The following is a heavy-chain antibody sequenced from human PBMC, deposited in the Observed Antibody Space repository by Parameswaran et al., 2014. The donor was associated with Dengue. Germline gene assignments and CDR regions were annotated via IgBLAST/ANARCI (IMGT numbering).Heavy chain of an antibody. J-gene: IGHJ3*02. Sequence: WVRQAPGQGLEWMGWINPNSGGTNYAQKFQGRVTMTRDTSISTAYMELSRLRSDDTAVYYCARGNIPLDAFDIWGQGTMVTVSS. CDR2: INPNSGGT. CDR3: ARGNIPLDAFDI. V-gene: IGHV1-2*02.